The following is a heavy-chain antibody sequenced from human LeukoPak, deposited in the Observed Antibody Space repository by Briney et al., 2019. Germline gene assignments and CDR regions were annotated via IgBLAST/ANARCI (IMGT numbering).Heavy chain of an antibody. Sequence: PGGSLRLSCAASGFTFSNYWMSWVRQAPGKGLEWVSAISGSGGSTYYADSVKGRFTISRDNSKNTLYLQMNSLRAEDTAVYYCAKPYYYDSSGYSAIDYWGQGTLVTVSS. CDR3: AKPYYYDSSGYSAIDY. CDR1: GFTFSNYW. J-gene: IGHJ4*02. D-gene: IGHD3-22*01. V-gene: IGHV3-23*01. CDR2: ISGSGGST.